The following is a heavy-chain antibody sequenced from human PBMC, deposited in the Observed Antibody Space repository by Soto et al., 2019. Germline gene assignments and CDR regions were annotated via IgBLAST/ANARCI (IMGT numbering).Heavy chain of an antibody. V-gene: IGHV4-39*07. CDR3: ARVFTSVWFGELYYYYYGMDV. D-gene: IGHD3-10*01. CDR1: GGSISSSSYY. Sequence: SETLSLTCTVSGGSISSSSYYWGWIRQPPGKGLEWIGSIYYSGSTYYNPSLKSRVTISVDTSKNQFSLKLSSVTAADTAVYYCARVFTSVWFGELYYYYYGMDVWGQGTTVTVSS. J-gene: IGHJ6*02. CDR2: IYYSGST.